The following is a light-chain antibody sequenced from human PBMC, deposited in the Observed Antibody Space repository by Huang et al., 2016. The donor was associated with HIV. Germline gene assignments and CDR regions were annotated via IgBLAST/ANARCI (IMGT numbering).Light chain of an antibody. CDR3: QQYYSTPLT. CDR1: QSVLYSSNNKNY. CDR2: WAA. Sequence: DIVLTQSPDSMAVSLGARATISCKSSQSVLYSSNNKNYLAWYQQKPGQPPKLRIYWAATRESGVPDRFSGSGSGTDFTLTISSLQAEDVAVYYCQQYYSTPLTFGGGTKVEIK. V-gene: IGKV4-1*01. J-gene: IGKJ4*01.